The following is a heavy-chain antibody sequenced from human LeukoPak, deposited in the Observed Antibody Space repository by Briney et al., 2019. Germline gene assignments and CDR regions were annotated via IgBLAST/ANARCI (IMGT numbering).Heavy chain of an antibody. CDR3: ARAKSYPLLRFLEWLIDY. CDR1: GFTFSEYY. J-gene: IGHJ4*02. D-gene: IGHD3-3*01. CDR2: ISSSGSVE. V-gene: IGHV3-11*04. Sequence: PGGSLRLSXAASGFTFSEYYMGWLGQLPGKGLEWVSHISSSGSVEYYADSVRGRFTISRDNAKNTLYLQMNSLRAEDTAVYYCARAKSYPLLRFLEWLIDYWGQGTLVTVSS.